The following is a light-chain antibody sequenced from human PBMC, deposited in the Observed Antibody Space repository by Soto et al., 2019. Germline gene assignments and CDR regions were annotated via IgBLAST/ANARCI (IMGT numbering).Light chain of an antibody. V-gene: IGLV7-43*01. CDR3: LLYYGGAHLV. Sequence: QAVVTQEPSLTVSPGGTVTLTCASSTGAVTSANYPSWFQQKPGQPPRTLIYTTISRHSWTPARFSGSLLGGKAALTLSGAQPEDEADYYCLLYYGGAHLVFGGGTKLTVL. CDR2: TTI. J-gene: IGLJ2*01. CDR1: TGAVTSANY.